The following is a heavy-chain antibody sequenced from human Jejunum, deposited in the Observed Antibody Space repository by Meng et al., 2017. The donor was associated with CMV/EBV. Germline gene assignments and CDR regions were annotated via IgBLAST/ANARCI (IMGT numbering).Heavy chain of an antibody. V-gene: IGHV4-30-4*01. D-gene: IGHD3-3*01. CDR2: IHDTGST. CDR3: ARGSIFVSFDS. Sequence: QLQLQESGPGLVKPSLTLSLTCTVSGGSISGGDYYWSWIRQPPGKGLEWIGYIHDTGSTYYNPSLTSRVDISVGTSNNQFSLTLTSVTAADTAVYFCARGSIFVSFDSWGQGTLVTVSS. J-gene: IGHJ4*02. CDR1: GGSISGGDYY.